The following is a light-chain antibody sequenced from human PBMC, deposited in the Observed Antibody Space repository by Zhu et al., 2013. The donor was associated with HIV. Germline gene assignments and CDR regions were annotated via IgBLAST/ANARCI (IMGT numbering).Light chain of an antibody. CDR3: QQYNDFSYT. V-gene: IGKV1D-13*01. J-gene: IGKJ2*01. CDR2: DAS. Sequence: AIHLTQSPSSLSASIGGRVTITCRASQGIGSALAWYKQNPGKPPKILIYDASSLESGVPSRFSGSGSGTEFTLTINNLQPDDFGTYYCQQYNDFSYTFGQGTKLEIK. CDR1: QGIGSA.